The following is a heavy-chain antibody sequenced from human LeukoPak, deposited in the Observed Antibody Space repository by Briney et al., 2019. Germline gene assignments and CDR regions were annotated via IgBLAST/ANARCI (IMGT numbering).Heavy chain of an antibody. V-gene: IGHV4-59*01. CDR2: MYYSGST. J-gene: IGHJ4*02. CDR3: ARDRGNYFDY. CDR1: GDSISSYY. D-gene: IGHD6-13*01. Sequence: SETLSLTCTVSGDSISSYYWSWIRQPPGKGLEWIGHMYYSGSTSYNPSLKSRVTISEDTSKNQFSLKLRSVTAPDTAMYYCARDRGNYFDYWGQGTLVTVSS.